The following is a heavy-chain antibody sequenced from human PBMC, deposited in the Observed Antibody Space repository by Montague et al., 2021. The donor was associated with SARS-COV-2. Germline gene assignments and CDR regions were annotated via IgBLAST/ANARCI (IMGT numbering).Heavy chain of an antibody. Sequence: CAISGDSVSSNSAAWNWIRQSPSRGLEWLGRTNYRSKWHYDYAVSVKSRLIIIPNTSEHQFSLQLNSVTPEDTAVYYCARDAHIGSSWLFSGYGMDVWGQGTTVTVSS. D-gene: IGHD6-13*01. V-gene: IGHV6-1*01. J-gene: IGHJ6*02. CDR3: ARDAHIGSSWLFSGYGMDV. CDR1: GDSVSSNSAA. CDR2: TNYRSKWHY.